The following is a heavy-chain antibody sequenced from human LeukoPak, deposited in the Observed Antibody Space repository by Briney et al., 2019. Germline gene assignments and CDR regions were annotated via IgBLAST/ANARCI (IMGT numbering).Heavy chain of an antibody. CDR3: AVVTMVRGVITHFFDY. J-gene: IGHJ4*02. CDR1: GGTFSSYA. V-gene: IGHV1-69*13. CDR2: IIPIFGTA. D-gene: IGHD3-10*01. Sequence: SVKVSCKASGGTFSSYAISWVRQAPGQGLEWMGGIIPIFGTANYAQKFQGRITITADESTSTAYMELSSLRSEDTAVYYCAVVTMVRGVITHFFDYWGQGTLVTVSS.